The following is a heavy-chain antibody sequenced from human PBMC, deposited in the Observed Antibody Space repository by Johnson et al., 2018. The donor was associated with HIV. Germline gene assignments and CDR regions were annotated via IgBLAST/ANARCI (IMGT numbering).Heavy chain of an antibody. J-gene: IGHJ3*02. CDR2: IGTAGDT. CDR3: ARDSKWEKAFDI. Sequence: VQLVESGGGLVQPGGSLRLSCAASGFTFSSYDMHWVRQATGKGLEWVSAIGTAGDTYYPGSVKGRFTISRDNSKNTLYLQMNSLRAEDTAVYYCARDSKWEKAFDIWGQGTMVSVSS. D-gene: IGHD1-26*01. V-gene: IGHV3-13*01. CDR1: GFTFSSYD.